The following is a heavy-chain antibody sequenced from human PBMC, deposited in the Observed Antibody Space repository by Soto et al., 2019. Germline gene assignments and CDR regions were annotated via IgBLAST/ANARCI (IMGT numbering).Heavy chain of an antibody. CDR3: ARATGLWLEPFDP. J-gene: IGHJ5*02. V-gene: IGHV3-53*01. CDR2: IYSGGST. D-gene: IGHD5-18*01. CDR1: GFTVSSNY. Sequence: LRLSCAASGFTVSSNYMSWVRQAPGKGLEWVSVIYSGGSTYYADSVKGRFTISRDNSKNTLYLQMNSLRAEDTAVYYCARATGLWLEPFDPWGQGTLVTVSS.